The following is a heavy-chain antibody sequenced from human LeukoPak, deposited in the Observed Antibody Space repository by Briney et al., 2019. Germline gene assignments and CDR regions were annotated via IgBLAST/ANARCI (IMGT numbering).Heavy chain of an antibody. CDR1: GFTFSSYG. Sequence: GGSLRLSCAASGFTFSSYGMHGVRQAPGKGLEWVAVIWYDGSNKYYADSVKGRFTISCQNSKNTLYLQLNRPRDEDTAVYYCARDVSSSEGDFDYWGQGTLVTVSS. D-gene: IGHD6-13*01. CDR3: ARDVSSSEGDFDY. J-gene: IGHJ4*02. CDR2: IWYDGSNK. V-gene: IGHV3-33*01.